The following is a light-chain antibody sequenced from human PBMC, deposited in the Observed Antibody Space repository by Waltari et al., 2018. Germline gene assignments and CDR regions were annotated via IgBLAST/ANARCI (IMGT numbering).Light chain of an antibody. CDR3: LLYSGGAHL. J-gene: IGLJ2*01. CDR1: TGAFTSGHY. CDR2: ATS. V-gene: IGLV7-43*01. Sequence: QTVVTQEPSLTVSPGGTVTLTCASSTGAFTSGHYPTWFQQKTGQAPRALIYATSNKYSWTPARFSGSLLGDKAALTLSGVQPEDGADYYCLLYSGGAHLFGGGTKLTVL.